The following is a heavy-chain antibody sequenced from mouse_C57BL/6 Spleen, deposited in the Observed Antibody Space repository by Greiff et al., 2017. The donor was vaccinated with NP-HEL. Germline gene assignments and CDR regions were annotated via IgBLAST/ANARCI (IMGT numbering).Heavy chain of an antibody. CDR1: GFSLSTSGMG. V-gene: IGHV8-12*01. CDR3: ARREPLGAMDY. D-gene: IGHD3-3*01. CDR2: IYWDDDK. Sequence: QVTLKVCGPGILQSSQTLSLTCSFSGFSLSTSGMGVSWIRQPSGKGLEWLAHIYWDDDKRYNPSLKSRLTISKDTSRNQVFLKITSVDTADTATYYCARREPLGAMDYWGQGTSVTVSS. J-gene: IGHJ4*01.